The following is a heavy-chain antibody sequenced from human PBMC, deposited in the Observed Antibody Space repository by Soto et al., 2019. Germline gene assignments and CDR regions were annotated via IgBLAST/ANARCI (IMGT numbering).Heavy chain of an antibody. CDR2: IYYSGST. CDR1: GGSISSGGYY. D-gene: IGHD1-26*01. V-gene: IGHV4-31*03. CDR3: ATELPQYYFDY. J-gene: IGHJ4*02. Sequence: PSETLSLTCTVSGGSISSGGYYWNWIRQHPGKGLEWIGYIYYSGSTYYNPSLKSRVTISVDTSKNQFSLKLSSVTAADTAVYYCATELPQYYFDYWGQGTPVPVSS.